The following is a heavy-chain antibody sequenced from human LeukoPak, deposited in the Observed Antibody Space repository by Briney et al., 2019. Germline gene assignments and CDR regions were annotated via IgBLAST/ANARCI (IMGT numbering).Heavy chain of an antibody. CDR2: VFRLQTVRT. D-gene: IGHD2-8*01. CDR3: ARVLHAPYLIDS. CDR1: DSSITSTYY. Sequence: PSETLSLTCTVSDSSITSTYYWGWFRQPPGKGLEWIATVFRLQTVRTFNNPSLEIRVTMSLDPAQNQFSLNLTSVTAADTALYFCARVLHAPYLIDSWGQGTLVTVSS. J-gene: IGHJ4*02. V-gene: IGHV4-38-2*02.